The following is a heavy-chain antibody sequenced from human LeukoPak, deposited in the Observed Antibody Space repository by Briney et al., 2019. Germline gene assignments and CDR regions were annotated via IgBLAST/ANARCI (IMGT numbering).Heavy chain of an antibody. CDR2: VSGSGGDT. CDR3: ATTLNTGFFQS. Sequence: GGSLRLSCAASGFTFSAYAMHWVRQAPGKGLEWVSAVSGSGGDTYYADSVTGRFTISRDNSKNTLYVLLNSLRAEDTAVYYCATTLNTGFFQSWGRGTLVTVSS. CDR1: GFTFSAYA. J-gene: IGHJ5*02. V-gene: IGHV3-23*01. D-gene: IGHD5-18*01.